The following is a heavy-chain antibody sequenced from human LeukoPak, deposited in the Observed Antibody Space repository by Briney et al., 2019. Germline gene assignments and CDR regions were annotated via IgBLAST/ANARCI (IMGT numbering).Heavy chain of an antibody. Sequence: ASVKVSCKASGYTFTSYDINWVRQATGQGLEWMGWMNPNSGNTGYAQKFQGRVTITRNTSISTAYMELSSLRSEDTAVYYCARAKYPRYCSSTSCPSQWGDAFDIWGQGTMVTVSS. D-gene: IGHD2-2*01. CDR2: MNPNSGNT. J-gene: IGHJ3*02. CDR3: ARAKYPRYCSSTSCPSQWGDAFDI. CDR1: GYTFTSYD. V-gene: IGHV1-8*03.